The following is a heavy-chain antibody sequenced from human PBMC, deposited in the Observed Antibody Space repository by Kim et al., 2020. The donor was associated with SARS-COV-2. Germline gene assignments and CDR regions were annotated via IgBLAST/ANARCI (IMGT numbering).Heavy chain of an antibody. CDR2: INPSGGST. Sequence: ASVKVSCKASGYTFTSYYMHWVRQAPGQGLEWMGIINPSGGSTSYAQKFQGRVTMTRDTSTSTVYMELSSLRSEDTDVYYCARGSPVYYDILTGYYRDYWGQGTLVTVSS. V-gene: IGHV1-46*01. D-gene: IGHD3-9*01. CDR1: GYTFTSYY. J-gene: IGHJ4*02. CDR3: ARGSPVYYDILTGYYRDY.